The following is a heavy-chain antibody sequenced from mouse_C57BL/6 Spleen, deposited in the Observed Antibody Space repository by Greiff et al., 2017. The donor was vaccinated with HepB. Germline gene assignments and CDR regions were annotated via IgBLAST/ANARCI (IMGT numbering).Heavy chain of an antibody. CDR1: GYTFTDYE. Sequence: VQLQESGAELVRPGASVTLSCKASGYTFTDYEMHWVKQTPVHGLEWIGAIDPETGGTAYNQKFKGKAILTADKSSSTAYMELRSLTSEDSAVYYCTRNDMDYWGQGTSVTVSS. V-gene: IGHV1-15*01. CDR2: IDPETGGT. CDR3: TRNDMDY. J-gene: IGHJ4*01. D-gene: IGHD2-12*01.